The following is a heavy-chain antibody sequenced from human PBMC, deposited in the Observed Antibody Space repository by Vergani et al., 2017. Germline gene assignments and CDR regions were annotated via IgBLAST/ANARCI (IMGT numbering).Heavy chain of an antibody. D-gene: IGHD2-21*01. CDR1: GGSFNTYY. Sequence: QVQLQESGPGQVKPSETLSLTCAVSGGSFNTYYWSWIRQSPGKGLEWIGYIYSTGSTNYNPSLNSRVNMSVDRSKNQFSLKSRSVTAADTAVYFCARVMYLDEASTCYRLEGMDIWGQGTTVTISS. CDR3: ARVMYLDEASTCYRLEGMDI. V-gene: IGHV4-59*13. J-gene: IGHJ6*02. CDR2: IYSTGST.